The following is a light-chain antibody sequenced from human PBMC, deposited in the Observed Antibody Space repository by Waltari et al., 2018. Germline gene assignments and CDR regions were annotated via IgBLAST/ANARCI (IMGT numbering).Light chain of an antibody. Sequence: QSALSQPPSVSGAPGQGVTISCTGSSSNTRTCYDLPWYQHFPGIAPKLLIYGNRRRPSGVSARFSGSKSGASASLAISGLQSEDEADYYCQSFDTSLSGPVFGGGTKLTV. CDR1: SSNTRTCYD. V-gene: IGLV1-40*01. CDR3: QSFDTSLSGPV. CDR2: GNR. J-gene: IGLJ3*02.